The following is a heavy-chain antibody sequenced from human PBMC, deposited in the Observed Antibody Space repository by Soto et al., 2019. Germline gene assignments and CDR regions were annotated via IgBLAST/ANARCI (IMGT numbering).Heavy chain of an antibody. J-gene: IGHJ6*02. CDR2: TYYRSKWYN. CDR1: GDSVSSNSAA. Sequence: SQTLSLTCAISGDSVSSNSAAWNWIRQSPPRGLEWLGRTYYRSKWYNDYAVSVKSRITINPDTSKNQFPLQLNSVTPEDTAVYYCARVEYSSSLRSYYYYGMDVWGQGTTVTVSS. CDR3: ARVEYSSSLRSYYYYGMDV. V-gene: IGHV6-1*01. D-gene: IGHD6-6*01.